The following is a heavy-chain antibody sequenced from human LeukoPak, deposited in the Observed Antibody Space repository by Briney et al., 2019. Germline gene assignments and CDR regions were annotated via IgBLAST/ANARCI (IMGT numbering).Heavy chain of an antibody. V-gene: IGHV1-69*01. Sequence: SVKVSCKASRGTFSSYAISWVRQAPGQGLEWMGGIIPIFGTANYAQKFQGRVTITADESTSTAYMELSSLRSEDTAVYYCAGSRPRLWAFDIWGQGTMVTVSS. D-gene: IGHD6-25*01. CDR3: AGSRPRLWAFDI. J-gene: IGHJ3*02. CDR1: RGTFSSYA. CDR2: IIPIFGTA.